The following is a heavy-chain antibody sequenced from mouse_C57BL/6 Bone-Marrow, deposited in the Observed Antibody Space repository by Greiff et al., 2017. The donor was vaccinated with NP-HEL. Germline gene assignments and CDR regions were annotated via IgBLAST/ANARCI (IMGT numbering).Heavy chain of an antibody. J-gene: IGHJ2*01. D-gene: IGHD1-1*01. CDR3: ARRYYGFDY. Sequence: EVQVVESGPELVKPGASVKISCKASGYSFTGYYMNWVKQSPEKSLEWIGEINPSTGGTTYNQKFKAKATLTVDKSSSTAYMQLKSLTSEDSAVYYCARRYYGFDYWGQGTTLTVSS. CDR2: INPSTGGT. V-gene: IGHV1-42*01. CDR1: GYSFTGYY.